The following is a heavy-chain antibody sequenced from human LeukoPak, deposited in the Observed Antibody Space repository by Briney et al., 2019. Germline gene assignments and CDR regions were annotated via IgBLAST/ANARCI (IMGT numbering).Heavy chain of an antibody. V-gene: IGHV3-21*01. Sequence: GGSLRLSCAASGFTFNKAWMSWVRQAPGKGLEWISSISSTGVYIYYADSVEGRFTISRDSAKNSLYLQMSSLRAEDTAVYYCARRRGYSYGSDGLDYWGQGTLVTVSS. CDR1: GFTFNKAW. J-gene: IGHJ4*02. CDR3: ARRRGYSYGSDGLDY. D-gene: IGHD5-18*01. CDR2: ISSTGVYI.